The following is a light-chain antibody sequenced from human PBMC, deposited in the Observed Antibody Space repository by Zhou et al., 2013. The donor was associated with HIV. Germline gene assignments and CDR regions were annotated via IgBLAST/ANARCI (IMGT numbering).Light chain of an antibody. J-gene: IGKJ1*01. CDR2: KAS. CDR3: QQYDTYPWT. Sequence: DIQMTQSPSTLSASVGDRVTITCRTSQTITNWLAWYQHKPGKAPKLLIYKASSLESGVPSIFSGSGSGTEFTLTISSLRPDDVATYYCQQYDTYPWTFGQGTKVEV. CDR1: QTITNW. V-gene: IGKV1-5*03.